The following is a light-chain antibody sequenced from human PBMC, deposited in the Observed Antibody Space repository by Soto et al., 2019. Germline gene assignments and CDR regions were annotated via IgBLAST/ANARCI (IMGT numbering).Light chain of an antibody. CDR2: DDS. V-gene: IGLV3-21*02. J-gene: IGLJ1*01. CDR3: QVWDGINDRSV. CDR1: NIGIKS. Sequence: SYELIRPPSVSVAPGQAARITCGANNIGIKSVQWYQQKPGPAPVLVVYDDSARPSGIPERFSGSNSGNTATLTISRVEAGDEADYYCQVWDGINDRSVFGTGNKVTVL.